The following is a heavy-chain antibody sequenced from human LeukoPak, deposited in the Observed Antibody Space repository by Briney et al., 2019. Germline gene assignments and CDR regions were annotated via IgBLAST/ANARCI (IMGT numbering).Heavy chain of an antibody. D-gene: IGHD1-1*01. CDR3: ARHLSWNDVTAAFDT. J-gene: IGHJ3*02. V-gene: IGHV3-20*01. CDR2: INWNGGST. CDR1: GFTFDDYG. Sequence: GGSLRLSCAASGFTFDDYGMSWVGQAPGKGLEGVSGINWNGGSTGYADSVKGRFTISRDKSKNSLYLQMNSLRAEDTALYHCARHLSWNDVTAAFDTWGQGTMVTVSS.